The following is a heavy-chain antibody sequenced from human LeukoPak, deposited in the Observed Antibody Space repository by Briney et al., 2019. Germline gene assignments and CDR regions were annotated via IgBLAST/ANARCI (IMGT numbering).Heavy chain of an antibody. CDR2: IYYSGST. CDR3: ATQGSGYYYYYYMDV. CDR1: GGSISSSSYY. V-gene: IGHV4-39*01. Sequence: PSETLSLTCTVSGGSISSSSYYWGWIRQPPGKGLEWIGSIYYSGSTYYNPSLKSRVTISVDTSKNQFSLKLSSVTAADTAVYYCATQGSGYYYYYYMDVWGKGTTVTVSS. J-gene: IGHJ6*03. D-gene: IGHD3-10*01.